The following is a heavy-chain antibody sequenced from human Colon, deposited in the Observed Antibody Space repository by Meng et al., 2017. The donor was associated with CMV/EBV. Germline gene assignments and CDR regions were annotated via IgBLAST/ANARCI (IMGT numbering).Heavy chain of an antibody. CDR2: ISGSGGTD. J-gene: IGHJ3*01. V-gene: IGHV3-23*01. Sequence: GESLISCAASGFTFSGYAMSWVRQAPGKGLEWVSVISGSGGTDRYADSVKGRFIISRDNSENTLFLQMSSLRAEDTAVYYCARHQIRELVPTSIILNFWGQGTMVTVSS. CDR3: ARHQIRELVPTSIILNF. D-gene: IGHD2-2*02. CDR1: GFTFSGYA.